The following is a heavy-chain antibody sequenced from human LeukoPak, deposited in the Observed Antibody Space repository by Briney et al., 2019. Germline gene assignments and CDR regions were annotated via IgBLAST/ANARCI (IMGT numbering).Heavy chain of an antibody. CDR2: ISYDGSNK. CDR1: GFTFSSYA. J-gene: IGHJ4*02. V-gene: IGHV3-30-3*01. CDR3: ARGNRNANFDY. Sequence: GGSLRLSCAASGFTFSSYAMHWVRQAPGKGLEWVAVISYDGSNKYYAGSVKGRFTISRDNSKNTLYLQMNSLRAEDTAVYYCARGNRNANFDYWGQGTLVTVSS.